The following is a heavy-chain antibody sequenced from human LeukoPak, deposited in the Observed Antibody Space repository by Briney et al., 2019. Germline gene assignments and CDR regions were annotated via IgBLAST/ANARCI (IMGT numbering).Heavy chain of an antibody. CDR1: GGSISSYY. D-gene: IGHD2-2*01. CDR2: IYTSGST. J-gene: IGHJ4*02. CDR3: AREREGIVVPAAPTYFDY. V-gene: IGHV4-4*07. Sequence: SETLSLTCTVSGGSISSYYWSWIRQPAGKGLEWIGRIYTSGSTNYNPSLKRRGTMSVDTSKNQFSLKLSSVTAAHTAVYYCAREREGIVVPAAPTYFDYWGQGTLVTVSS.